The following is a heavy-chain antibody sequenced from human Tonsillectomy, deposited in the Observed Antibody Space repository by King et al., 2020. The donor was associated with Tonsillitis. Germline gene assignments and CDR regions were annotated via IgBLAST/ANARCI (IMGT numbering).Heavy chain of an antibody. J-gene: IGHJ4*02. Sequence: QLQESGPGLVKPSQTLSLTCTVSGGSISNGSYYWSWIRQPAGKGLEWIGRIFTSGSTNYNPPLKSRVTLSVDTSKNQFSLKLSSVTAADTAVFYCARSKGEPFFDYWGQGTLVTVSS. D-gene: IGHD1-14*01. CDR3: ARSKGEPFFDY. CDR2: IFTSGST. CDR1: GGSISNGSYY. V-gene: IGHV4-61*02.